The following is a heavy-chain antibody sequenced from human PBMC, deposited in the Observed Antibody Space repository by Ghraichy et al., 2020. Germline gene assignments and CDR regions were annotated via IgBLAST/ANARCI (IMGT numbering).Heavy chain of an antibody. J-gene: IGHJ5*02. CDR3: ARQEGYEQHAGEFDP. D-gene: IGHD6-13*01. CDR2: IYYSGST. Sequence: GSLSLTCTVSGGSISSSTYYWGWIRQPPGQGLEWIGSIYYSGSTYYNPSLKSRVTISVDTSKNQFSLKLSSVTAADTAVYYCARQEGYEQHAGEFDPWGQGTLVTVSS. V-gene: IGHV4-39*01. CDR1: GGSISSSTYY.